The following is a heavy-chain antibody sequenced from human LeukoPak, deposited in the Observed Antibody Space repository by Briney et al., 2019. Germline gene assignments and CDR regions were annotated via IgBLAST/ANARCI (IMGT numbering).Heavy chain of an antibody. J-gene: IGHJ6*02. CDR1: GFTFSSYA. CDR2: ISGSGGST. Sequence: TGGSLRLSCAASGFTFSSYAMSWVRQAPGKGLEWVSAISGSGGSTYYADSVEGRFTISRDNSKNTLYLQMNSLRAEDTAVYYCAKDLFTRSSGWYRNYYGMDVWGQGTTVTVSS. D-gene: IGHD6-19*01. V-gene: IGHV3-23*01. CDR3: AKDLFTRSSGWYRNYYGMDV.